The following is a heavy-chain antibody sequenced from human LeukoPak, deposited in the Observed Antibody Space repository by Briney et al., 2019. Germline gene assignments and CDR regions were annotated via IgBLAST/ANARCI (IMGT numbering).Heavy chain of an antibody. CDR3: VRESVRDYYFDF. V-gene: IGHV3-49*04. J-gene: IGHJ4*02. Sequence: GGSLRLSCAASGFTFSSYWMSWVRQAPGKGLEWVGFIRSKALYGTPEYAASVEGRFAISRDDSNNIVYLQMNSLKTEDTAVYFCVRESVRDYYFDFWGQGTLVTVSS. CDR2: IRSKALYGTP. CDR1: GFTFSSYW. D-gene: IGHD3-10*02.